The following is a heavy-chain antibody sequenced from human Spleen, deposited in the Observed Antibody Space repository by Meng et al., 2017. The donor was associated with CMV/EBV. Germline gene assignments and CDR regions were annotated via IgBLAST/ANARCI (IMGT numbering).Heavy chain of an antibody. Sequence: SVKVSCKASGGTFSSYTISWVRQAPGQGLEWMGRIIPILGIANYAQKFQGRVTITADKSTRTAYMELSSLRSDDTAVYYCARVDRRGDFWSGNNDYWGQGTLVTVSS. CDR3: ARVDRRGDFWSGNNDY. CDR1: GGTFSSYT. D-gene: IGHD3-3*01. CDR2: IIPILGIA. J-gene: IGHJ4*02. V-gene: IGHV1-69*02.